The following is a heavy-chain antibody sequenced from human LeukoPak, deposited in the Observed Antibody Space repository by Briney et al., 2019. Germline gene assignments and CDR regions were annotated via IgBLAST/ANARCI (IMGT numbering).Heavy chain of an antibody. CDR3: ANRGSGWYMDY. J-gene: IGHJ4*02. Sequence: ASVRVSCKASGYTFTTYYMHWVRQAPGQGLEWVGTINPSGGSTIYAQKFQGRVTLTRDTSTSTVYMELRSLRSEDTAVYYCANRGSGWYMDYWGQGTLVTVSS. CDR1: GYTFTTYY. CDR2: INPSGGST. D-gene: IGHD6-19*01. V-gene: IGHV1-46*01.